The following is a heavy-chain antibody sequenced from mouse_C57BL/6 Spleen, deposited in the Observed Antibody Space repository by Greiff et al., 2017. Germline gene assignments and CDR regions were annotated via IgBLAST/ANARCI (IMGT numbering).Heavy chain of an antibody. D-gene: IGHD3-2*02. J-gene: IGHJ2*01. Sequence: LQESGAELVKPGASVKISCKASGYAFSSYWMNWVKQRPGKGLEWIGQIYPGDGDTNYNGKFKGKATLTADKSSSTAYMQLSSLTSEDSAVYFCERHPISGYYFDYWGQGTTLKVSS. CDR2: IYPGDGDT. CDR3: ERHPISGYYFDY. V-gene: IGHV1-80*01. CDR1: GYAFSSYW.